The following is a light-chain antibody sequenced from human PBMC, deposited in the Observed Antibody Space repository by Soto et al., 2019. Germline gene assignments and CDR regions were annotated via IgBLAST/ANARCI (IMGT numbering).Light chain of an antibody. CDR3: QQSYSTPPDT. V-gene: IGKV1-39*01. Sequence: DIQMTQSPSSLSASVGDRVTITCRASQSISKYLNWYQQKPGQAPNLLIYAASTLQSGVPSRFSGSGSGTDFTLTISSLQPEDFATYYCQQSYSTPPDTFGQGTKQEIK. CDR1: QSISKY. J-gene: IGKJ2*01. CDR2: AAS.